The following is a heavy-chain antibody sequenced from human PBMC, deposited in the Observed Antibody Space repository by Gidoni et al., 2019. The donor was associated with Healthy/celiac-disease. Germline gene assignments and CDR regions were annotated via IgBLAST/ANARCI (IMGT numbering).Heavy chain of an antibody. D-gene: IGHD3-10*01. Sequence: EVQLVESGGGWVQPGGSLRLSCAASGFTFSSYSMNWVRQAPGKGLEWVSYISSSSSTIYYADSEKGRFTISRDNAKNSLYLQMNSLRAEDTAVYYCARRGYGEDYWGQGTLVTVSS. V-gene: IGHV3-48*04. J-gene: IGHJ4*02. CDR1: GFTFSSYS. CDR3: ARRGYGEDY. CDR2: ISSSSSTI.